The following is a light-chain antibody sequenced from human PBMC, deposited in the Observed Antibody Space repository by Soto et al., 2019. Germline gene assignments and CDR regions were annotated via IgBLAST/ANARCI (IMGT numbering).Light chain of an antibody. CDR2: GAS. J-gene: IGKJ1*01. CDR1: HRISSSC. Sequence: ETVLTQPTGTLSLSTGERYNLSCRVSHRISSSCLAWYQQKPGQAPRLLIYGASTMATGIPARFSGSGSGTEFTLTITSLQPDDFATYYCQQYNSHSWTFGQGTKVDIK. CDR3: QQYNSHSWT. V-gene: IGKV3-20*01.